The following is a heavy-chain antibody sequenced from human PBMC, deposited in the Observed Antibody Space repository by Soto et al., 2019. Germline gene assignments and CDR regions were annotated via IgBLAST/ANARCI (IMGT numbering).Heavy chain of an antibody. CDR3: ARQDMVSYYFDT. CDR1: GFTFSNHG. Sequence: QVQLVESGGGVVQPGRSLRLSCAASGFTFSNHGMHWVRKAPGKGLEWVAVIWYDGSYKYYADSVKGRFTISRDNSKNKMYLNMNSLRAEDTALYYCARQDMVSYYFDTGGQGTRVTVSS. D-gene: IGHD2-8*01. CDR2: IWYDGSYK. V-gene: IGHV3-33*01. J-gene: IGHJ4*02.